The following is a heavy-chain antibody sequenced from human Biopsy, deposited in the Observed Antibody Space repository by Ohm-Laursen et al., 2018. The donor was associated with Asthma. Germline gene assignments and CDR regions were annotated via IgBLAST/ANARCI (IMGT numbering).Heavy chain of an antibody. J-gene: IGHJ4*02. Sequence: SLRLSRAASGFMFRSFGMHWVRQAPGKGLEWVAVISYDGNHKFYEDSVKGRFTISRDNSKNMLFLQMNSLRAEDTAVYYCSRDTLGYYFDIWGQGTQVTVSS. CDR3: SRDTLGYYFDI. D-gene: IGHD3-9*01. CDR2: ISYDGNHK. V-gene: IGHV3-30*03. CDR1: GFMFRSFG.